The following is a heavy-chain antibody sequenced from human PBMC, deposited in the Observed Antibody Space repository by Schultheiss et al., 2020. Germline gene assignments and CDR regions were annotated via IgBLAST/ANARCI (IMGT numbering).Heavy chain of an antibody. CDR1: GFTFSSYG. CDR2: ISYDGSNK. J-gene: IGHJ4*02. D-gene: IGHD3-10*01. CDR3: AKDSRDSSSGSFDY. V-gene: IGHV3-30*18. Sequence: GGSLRLSCAASGFTFSSYGMHWVRQAPGKGLEWVAVISYDGSNKYYADSVKGRFTISRDNSKNTLYLQMNSLRAEDTAVYYCAKDSRDSSSGSFDYWGQGTLVTVSS.